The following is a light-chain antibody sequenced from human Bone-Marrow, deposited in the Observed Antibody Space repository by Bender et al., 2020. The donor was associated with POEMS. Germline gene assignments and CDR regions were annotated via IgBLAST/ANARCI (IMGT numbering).Light chain of an antibody. CDR3: VSYTRSRTWV. CDR2: DDS. J-gene: IGLJ3*02. CDR1: DIGSKS. V-gene: IGLV3-21*02. Sequence: SYVLTQPPSVSVAPGQTARISCGGNDIGSKSVHWYQQRPGQAPILVVFDDSDRPSGVPDRFSGSKSANTASLTISGLRPEDEADYYCVSYTRSRTWVFGGGTKLTVL.